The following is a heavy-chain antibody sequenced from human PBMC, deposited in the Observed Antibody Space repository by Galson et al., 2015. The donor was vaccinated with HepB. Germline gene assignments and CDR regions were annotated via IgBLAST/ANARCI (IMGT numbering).Heavy chain of an antibody. D-gene: IGHD3-3*01. V-gene: IGHV4-39*01. Sequence: LSLTCTVSGGSISSSSYYWGWIRQPPGTGLEWIGSIYYSGSTYYNPSLKSRVTISVDTSKNQFSLKLSSVTAADTAVYYCARHQGLKYYDFWSGYRLDAFEIWGQGTMVTVSS. J-gene: IGHJ3*02. CDR3: ARHQGLKYYDFWSGYRLDAFEI. CDR2: IYYSGST. CDR1: GGSISSSSYY.